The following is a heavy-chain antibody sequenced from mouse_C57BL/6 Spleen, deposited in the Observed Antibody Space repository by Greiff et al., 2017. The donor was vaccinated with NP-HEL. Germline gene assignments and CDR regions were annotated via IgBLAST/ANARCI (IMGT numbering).Heavy chain of an antibody. D-gene: IGHD2-1*01. Sequence: VQLQQSGAELVRPGTSVKVSCKASGYAFTNYLIEWVKQRPGQGLEWIGVINPGSGGTNYNEKFKGKATLTADISSSTAYMQLSSLTSEDSAVYFCARDTGNYVATWGQGTTLTVSS. CDR2: INPGSGGT. CDR3: ARDTGNYVAT. J-gene: IGHJ2*01. V-gene: IGHV1-54*01. CDR1: GYAFTNYL.